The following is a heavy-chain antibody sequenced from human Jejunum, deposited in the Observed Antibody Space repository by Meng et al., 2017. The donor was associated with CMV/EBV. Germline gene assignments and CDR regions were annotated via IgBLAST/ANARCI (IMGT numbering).Heavy chain of an antibody. Sequence: GQLAGSGPGLVKPSETLSLTCTVSGDSIRSYYWSWIRQPPGKGLEWIGYIYYTGSTSYNPSLKSRVTISVDTSKSQFSLKMTSVTAADTAVYYCAREWSSFDYWSQGTLVTVSS. CDR1: GDSIRSYY. D-gene: IGHD3-10*01. V-gene: IGHV4-59*01. J-gene: IGHJ4*02. CDR2: IYYTGST. CDR3: AREWSSFDY.